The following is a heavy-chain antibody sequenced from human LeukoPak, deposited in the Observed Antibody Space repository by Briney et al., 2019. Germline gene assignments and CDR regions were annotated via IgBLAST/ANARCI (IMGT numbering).Heavy chain of an antibody. CDR1: GGSFSGYY. CDR2: INHSGST. CDR3: ARGPLGVPAATYYYMDV. Sequence: SETLSLTCAVYGGSFSGYYWSWIRQPPGKGLEWIGEINHSGSTNYNPSLKSRVTISVDTSKNQFSLKLSSVTAADTAVYYCARGPLGVPAATYYYMDVWGKGTTVTVSS. D-gene: IGHD2-2*01. J-gene: IGHJ6*03. V-gene: IGHV4-34*01.